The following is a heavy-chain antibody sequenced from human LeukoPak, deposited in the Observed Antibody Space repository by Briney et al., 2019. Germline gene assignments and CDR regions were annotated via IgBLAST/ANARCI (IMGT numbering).Heavy chain of an antibody. CDR2: ISGSGGST. Sequence: PGGSLRLSCAASGFTFSSYAMSWVRQAPGKGLEWVPAISGSGGSTYYADSVKGRFTISRDNSKNTLYLQMNSLRAEDTAVYYCAKGVYYDSSGPFDYWGQGTLVTVSS. V-gene: IGHV3-23*01. D-gene: IGHD3-22*01. J-gene: IGHJ4*02. CDR3: AKGVYYDSSGPFDY. CDR1: GFTFSSYA.